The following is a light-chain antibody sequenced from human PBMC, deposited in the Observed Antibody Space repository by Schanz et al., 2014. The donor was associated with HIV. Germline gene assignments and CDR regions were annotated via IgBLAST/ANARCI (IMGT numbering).Light chain of an antibody. CDR2: ADS. CDR1: QSVSSSY. V-gene: IGKV3-20*01. CDR3: QHYGDSRGT. Sequence: EIVLTQSPGTLSLSPGERATLSCRASQSVSSSYLAWYQQKPGQAPRLLIYADSFRATGVPDRFSGSGSGTDFTLTISRLEPEDFAVYYCQHYGDSRGTFGGGTKVEIK. J-gene: IGKJ4*02.